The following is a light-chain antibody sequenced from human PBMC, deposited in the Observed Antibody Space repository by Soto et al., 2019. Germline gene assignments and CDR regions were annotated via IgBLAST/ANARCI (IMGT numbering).Light chain of an antibody. CDR2: KAS. J-gene: IGKJ1*01. CDR1: QSISNY. CDR3: LQYNTYSPWT. Sequence: DIQMTQSPSTLSASVGDRVTITCRASQSISNYLAWYQQKPGQPPKVLIYKASSLESGVPSRFSGSGSGTEFTLTIGSLQPDDFASYFCLQYNTYSPWTFGQGTKVEIK. V-gene: IGKV1-5*03.